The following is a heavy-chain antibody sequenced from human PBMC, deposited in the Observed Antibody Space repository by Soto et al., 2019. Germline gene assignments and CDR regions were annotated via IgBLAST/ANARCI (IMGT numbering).Heavy chain of an antibody. Sequence: GGSLRLSCAASGFTFSSYSMNWVRQAPGKGLEWVSSISSSSSYIYYADSVKGRFTISRDNAKNSLYLQMNSLRAEDTAVYYWARDGPDSSSWYLDYYYGMDVWGQGTTVNVSS. CDR1: GFTFSSYS. CDR3: ARDGPDSSSWYLDYYYGMDV. D-gene: IGHD6-13*01. V-gene: IGHV3-21*01. J-gene: IGHJ6*02. CDR2: ISSSSSYI.